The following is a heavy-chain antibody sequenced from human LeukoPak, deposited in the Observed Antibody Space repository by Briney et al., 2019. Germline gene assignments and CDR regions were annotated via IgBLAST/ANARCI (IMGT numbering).Heavy chain of an antibody. J-gene: IGHJ4*02. CDR3: ARAIAVAGTPGGVFDY. CDR2: IIPILGIA. D-gene: IGHD6-19*01. V-gene: IGHV1-69*04. CDR1: GGTFSSYA. Sequence: ASVKVSCKASGGTFSSYAISWVRQAPGQGLEWMGRIIPILGIANYAQKFQGRVTITADKSTSTAYMELSSLRSEDTAVYYCARAIAVAGTPGGVFDYWGQGTLVTVSS.